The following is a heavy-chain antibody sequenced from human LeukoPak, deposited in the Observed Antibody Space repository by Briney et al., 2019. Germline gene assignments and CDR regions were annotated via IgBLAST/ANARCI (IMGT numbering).Heavy chain of an antibody. D-gene: IGHD2-2*01. Sequence: GGSLRLSCAASGFTFSSYAMSWVRQAPEKGLEWVSTIIGSGGGTYYADSVKGRFTISRDNAKNSLYLQMNSLRAEDTAVYYCARKYCSTTSCLFDNWGQGTLVTVSS. V-gene: IGHV3-23*01. J-gene: IGHJ4*02. CDR3: ARKYCSTTSCLFDN. CDR2: IIGSGGGT. CDR1: GFTFSSYA.